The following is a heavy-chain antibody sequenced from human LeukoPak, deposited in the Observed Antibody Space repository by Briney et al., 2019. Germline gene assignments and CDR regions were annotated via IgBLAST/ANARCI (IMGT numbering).Heavy chain of an antibody. V-gene: IGHV1-69*05. D-gene: IGHD3-10*01. CDR2: IIPIFGTA. Sequence: ASVKVSCKASGGTFSSYAISWVRQAPGQGLEWMGRIIPIFGTANYAQKFQGRVTITTDESTSTAYMELSSLRSGDTAVYYCARDYLTMGNWFDPWGQGTLVTVSS. CDR1: GGTFSSYA. CDR3: ARDYLTMGNWFDP. J-gene: IGHJ5*02.